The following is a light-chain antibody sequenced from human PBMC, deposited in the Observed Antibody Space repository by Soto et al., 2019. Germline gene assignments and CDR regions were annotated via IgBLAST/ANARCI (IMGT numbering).Light chain of an antibody. CDR3: QQYNSYST. Sequence: DIQMTQSPSTLSPSVVERVTITCRASQSVSNWLAWYQQKPGKAPKLLIYDVSSLESGVPSRFSGSGSGTEFTLTISSLQPDDFATYYCQQYNSYSTFGQGTKVDIK. V-gene: IGKV1-5*01. CDR2: DVS. CDR1: QSVSNW. J-gene: IGKJ2*01.